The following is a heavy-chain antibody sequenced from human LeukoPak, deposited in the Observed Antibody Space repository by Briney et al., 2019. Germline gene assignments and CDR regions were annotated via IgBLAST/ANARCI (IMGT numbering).Heavy chain of an antibody. V-gene: IGHV1-2*02. Sequence: ASVKVSCKASGHTFTGYYMHRVRQAPGQGLEWMGWINPNSGGTNYAQKFQGRVTMTRDTSISTAYMELSRLRSDDTAVYYCARSKLTYDFWSGSLYYFDYWGQGTLVTVSS. D-gene: IGHD3-3*01. J-gene: IGHJ4*02. CDR2: INPNSGGT. CDR3: ARSKLTYDFWSGSLYYFDY. CDR1: GHTFTGYY.